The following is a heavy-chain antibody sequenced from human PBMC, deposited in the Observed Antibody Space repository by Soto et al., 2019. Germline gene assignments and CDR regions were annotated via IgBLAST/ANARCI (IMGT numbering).Heavy chain of an antibody. CDR2: LIPIVRTA. CDR1: GGTFSSYA. Sequence: SSVKVSCKASGGTFSSYAISWVRPAPGQGLEWMVGLIPIVRTANYAQKFQGRVTITADKSTSTAYMELSSLRSEDTAVYYCARRDDYVWGSYRHGDAFDIWGQGTMVTVSS. CDR3: ARRDDYVWGSYRHGDAFDI. V-gene: IGHV1-69*06. J-gene: IGHJ3*02. D-gene: IGHD3-16*02.